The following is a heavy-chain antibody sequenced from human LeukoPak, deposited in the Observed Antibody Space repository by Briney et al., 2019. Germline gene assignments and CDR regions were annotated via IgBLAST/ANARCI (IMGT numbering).Heavy chain of an antibody. CDR1: GGSFSGYY. D-gene: IGHD5-18*01. Sequence: ASETLSLTCAVYGGSFSGYYWSWIRQPPGKGLEWIGEINHSGSTNYNPSLKSRVTISVDTSKNQFSLKLSSVTAADTAVYYCAPAPRGYSYGPVFQHWGQGTLVTVSS. V-gene: IGHV4-34*01. CDR2: INHSGST. CDR3: APAPRGYSYGPVFQH. J-gene: IGHJ1*01.